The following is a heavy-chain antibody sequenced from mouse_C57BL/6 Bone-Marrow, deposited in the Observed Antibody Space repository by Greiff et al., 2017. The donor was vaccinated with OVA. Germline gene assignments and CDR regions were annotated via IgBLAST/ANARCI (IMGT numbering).Heavy chain of an antibody. Sequence: EVQLVESGGGLVKPGGSLKLSCAASGFTFSSYAMSWVRQTPEKRLEWVATISDGGSYTYYPDNVKGRFTISRDNAKNNLYLQMSHLKSEDTAMYYCARRGGYYYGGSGAMDYWGQGTSVTVSS. CDR2: ISDGGSYT. CDR1: GFTFSSYA. V-gene: IGHV5-4*03. CDR3: ARRGGYYYGGSGAMDY. J-gene: IGHJ4*01. D-gene: IGHD1-1*01.